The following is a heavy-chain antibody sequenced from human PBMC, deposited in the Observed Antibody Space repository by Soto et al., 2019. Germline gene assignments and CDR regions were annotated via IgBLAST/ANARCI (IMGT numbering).Heavy chain of an antibody. CDR2: IKEDGSEK. CDR3: ARDEVLVEIVSTPRFERNYYYYMDV. D-gene: IGHD5-12*01. Sequence: GGSLRLSCGVSGFTFSSYSMNWVRQAPGKGLEWVANIKEDGSEKYYVDSVKGRFTISGDNAKNSLYLQMNSLRVEDTAAYYCARDEVLVEIVSTPRFERNYYYYMDVWGKGTTVTVSS. V-gene: IGHV3-7*01. CDR1: GFTFSSYS. J-gene: IGHJ6*03.